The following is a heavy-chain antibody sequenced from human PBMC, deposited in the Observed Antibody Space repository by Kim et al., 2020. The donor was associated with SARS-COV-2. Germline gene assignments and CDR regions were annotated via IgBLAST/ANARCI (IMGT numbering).Heavy chain of an antibody. CDR1: GFTFSSYW. D-gene: IGHD2-21*02. CDR3: ARVGVVVTANFDY. J-gene: IGHJ4*02. CDR2: IKQDGSEK. Sequence: GGSLRLSCAASGFTFSSYWMSWVRQAPGKGLEWVANIKQDGSEKYYVDSVKGRFTISRDNAKNSLYLQMNSLRAEDTAVYYCARVGVVVTANFDYWGQGTLVTVSS. V-gene: IGHV3-7*03.